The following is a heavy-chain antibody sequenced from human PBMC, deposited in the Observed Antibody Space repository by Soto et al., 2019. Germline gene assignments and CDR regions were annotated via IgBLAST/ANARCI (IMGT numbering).Heavy chain of an antibody. J-gene: IGHJ4*02. V-gene: IGHV4-61*01. CDR1: GGSVSSGTYY. CDR2: IYYSGST. D-gene: IGHD5-18*01. Sequence: PSETLSLTCTVSGGSVSSGTYYWSWIRQPPGKGLEWIGYIYYSGSTNYNPSLKSRVTISVDTSKNQFSLKLSSVTAADTAVYYCARARGYSYGLDYFDYWGQGTLVTVSS. CDR3: ARARGYSYGLDYFDY.